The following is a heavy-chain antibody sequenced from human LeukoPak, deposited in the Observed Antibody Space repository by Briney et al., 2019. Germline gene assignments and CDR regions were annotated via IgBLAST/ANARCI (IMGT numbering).Heavy chain of an antibody. CDR2: IIPILGIA. Sequence: SVKVSCKASGGTFSSYAISWVRQAPGQGLEWMGRIIPILGIANNAQKFQGRVTITADKSTSTAYMELSSLRSEDTAVYYCAATYSSSSPYDYWGQGTLVTVSS. CDR3: AATYSSSSPYDY. CDR1: GGTFSSYA. D-gene: IGHD6-6*01. J-gene: IGHJ4*02. V-gene: IGHV1-69*04.